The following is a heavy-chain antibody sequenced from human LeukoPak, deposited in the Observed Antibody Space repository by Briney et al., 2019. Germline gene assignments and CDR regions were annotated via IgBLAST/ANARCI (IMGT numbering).Heavy chain of an antibody. CDR1: GGSISSGGYY. CDR2: VYYGGNT. Sequence: PSQTLSLTCTVSGGSISSGGYYWGWIRQPPGKGLEWIGTVYYGGNTYYSPSLKSRVTISGDTSNNQFSLRLSSVTAADTAVYYCSRAIITVSWGEAFDVWGQGTMVTVSS. CDR3: SRAIITVSWGEAFDV. J-gene: IGHJ3*01. D-gene: IGHD3-22*01. V-gene: IGHV4-39*07.